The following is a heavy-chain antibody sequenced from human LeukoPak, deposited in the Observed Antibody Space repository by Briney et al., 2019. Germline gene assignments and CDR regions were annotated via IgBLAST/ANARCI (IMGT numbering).Heavy chain of an antibody. D-gene: IGHD2-21*02. CDR3: ARGLVVVVTALDY. CDR2: ISSSGSTI. J-gene: IGHJ4*02. CDR1: GFTFSNYW. V-gene: IGHV3-48*04. Sequence: GGSLRLSCAASGFTFSNYWMHWVRQAPGKGLEWVSYISSSGSTIYYADSVKGRFTISRDNAKNSLYLQMNSLRAEDTAVYYCARGLVVVVTALDYWGQGTLVTVSS.